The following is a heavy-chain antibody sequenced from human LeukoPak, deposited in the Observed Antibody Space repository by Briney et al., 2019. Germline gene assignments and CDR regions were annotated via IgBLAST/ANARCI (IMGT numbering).Heavy chain of an antibody. D-gene: IGHD3-22*01. Sequence: GASVKVSCKASGYTFTGYYMHWVRQAPGQGLEWMGIINPSGGSTSYAQKFQGRVTMTRDTSTSTVYMELSSLRSEDTAVYYCARGPFGYYYDSSGYSPQDYWGQGTLVTVSS. J-gene: IGHJ4*02. CDR2: INPSGGST. CDR1: GYTFTGYY. V-gene: IGHV1-46*01. CDR3: ARGPFGYYYDSSGYSPQDY.